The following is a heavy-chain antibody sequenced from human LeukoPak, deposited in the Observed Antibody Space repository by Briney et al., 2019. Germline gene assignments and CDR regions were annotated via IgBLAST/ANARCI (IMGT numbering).Heavy chain of an antibody. CDR3: ANGLRGFPDGDWDY. CDR1: GFTFSSYA. J-gene: IGHJ4*02. Sequence: PGGSLRLSCAASGFTFSSYAMSWVRQAPGKGLEWVSAISGSGGSTYYADSVKGRFTISRDNSKNTVYLHMNSLRAEDTAVYYCANGLRGFPDGDWDYWGQGTLVTVSS. V-gene: IGHV3-23*01. CDR2: ISGSGGST. D-gene: IGHD4-17*01.